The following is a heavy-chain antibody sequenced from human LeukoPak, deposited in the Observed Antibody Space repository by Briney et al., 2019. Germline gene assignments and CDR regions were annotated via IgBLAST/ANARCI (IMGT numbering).Heavy chain of an antibody. Sequence: SGTLSLTCAVSGDSISSSNWWTWVRQPPGKGLEWIGEIYHSGSTNYNPSLESRLTISVDKSKNQFSLKLNSMSAADTAVYYCARGHYDSSGYYSGFFDYWGQGTLVTVSS. D-gene: IGHD3-22*01. J-gene: IGHJ4*02. CDR2: IYHSGST. CDR1: GDSISSSNW. CDR3: ARGHYDSSGYYSGFFDY. V-gene: IGHV4-4*02.